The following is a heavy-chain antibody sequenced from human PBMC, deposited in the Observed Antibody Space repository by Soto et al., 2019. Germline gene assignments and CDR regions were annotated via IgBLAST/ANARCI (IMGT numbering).Heavy chain of an antibody. CDR1: GGSISFYN. D-gene: IGHD6-13*01. CDR2: SYHSGRT. J-gene: IGHJ3*02. CDR3: AKGDSTTHGDSFDI. Sequence: QVQLQESGPGLVKPSETLSLTCSVSGGSISFYNWNWIRKSQGQGLEWIGYSYHSGRTNYTPSLKSRVTISVDTSKNHFSLQLSSVTAADTAVDYCAKGDSTTHGDSFDIWGKGTMVTVSP. V-gene: IGHV4-59*01.